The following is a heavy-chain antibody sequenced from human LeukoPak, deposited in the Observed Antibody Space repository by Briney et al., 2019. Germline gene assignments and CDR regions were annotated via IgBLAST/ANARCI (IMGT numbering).Heavy chain of an antibody. CDR2: IYYSGST. CDR1: GGSISSGGYY. J-gene: IGHJ3*02. V-gene: IGHV4-31*03. D-gene: IGHD5-18*01. Sequence: PSQTLSLTCTVSGGSISSGGYYWSWIRQHPGKGLEWIGYIYYSGSTYYNPSLKSRVTISVDTSKNQFSLKLSSVTAADTAVYYCASYMTVKRTAFQNGAFDIWGQGTMVTVSS. CDR3: ASYMTVKRTAFQNGAFDI.